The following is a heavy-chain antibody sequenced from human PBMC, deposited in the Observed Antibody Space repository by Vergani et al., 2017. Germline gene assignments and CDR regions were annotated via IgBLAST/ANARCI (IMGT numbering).Heavy chain of an antibody. CDR1: GFTFSSYE. J-gene: IGHJ4*02. Sequence: EVQLVESGGGLVQPGGSLRLSCAASGFTFSSYEMNWVRQAPGKGLEWVSYISSSGSTIYYADSVKGRFTISRDNAKNSLYLQMNSLRAEDTAVYYCAPMAFWSGYMYFDYWGQGTLVTVSS. V-gene: IGHV3-48*03. D-gene: IGHD3-3*01. CDR3: APMAFWSGYMYFDY. CDR2: ISSSGSTI.